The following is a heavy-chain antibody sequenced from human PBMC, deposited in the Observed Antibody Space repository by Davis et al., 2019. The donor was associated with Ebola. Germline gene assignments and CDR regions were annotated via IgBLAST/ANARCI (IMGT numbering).Heavy chain of an antibody. Sequence: ASVKVSCKASGYTFTSYGISWVRQAPGQGLEWMGWISAYNGNTNYAQKLQGRVTMTTDTSTSTAYMELRSLRSEDTAVYYCASIPTTYYYGSGSPGYYGMDVWGQGTTVTVSS. D-gene: IGHD3-10*01. V-gene: IGHV1-18*01. CDR3: ASIPTTYYYGSGSPGYYGMDV. J-gene: IGHJ6*02. CDR2: ISAYNGNT. CDR1: GYTFTSYG.